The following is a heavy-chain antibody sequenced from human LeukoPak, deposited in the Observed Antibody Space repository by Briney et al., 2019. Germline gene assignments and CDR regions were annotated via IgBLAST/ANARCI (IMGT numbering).Heavy chain of an antibody. CDR1: GYTFTSYG. CDR3: ARGVRYYDILTGPRPPYYYYGMDV. J-gene: IGHJ6*04. CDR2: ISAYNGNT. D-gene: IGHD3-9*01. V-gene: IGHV1-18*01. Sequence: ASVKVSCKASGYTFTSYGISWVRQAPGQGLEWMGWISAYNGNTNYAQKLQGRVTMTTDTSTSTAYMELRSLRSEDTAVYYCARGVRYYDILTGPRPPYYYYGMDVWGKGTTVTVSS.